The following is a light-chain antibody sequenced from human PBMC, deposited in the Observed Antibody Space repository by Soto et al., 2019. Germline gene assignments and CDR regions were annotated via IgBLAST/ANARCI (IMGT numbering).Light chain of an antibody. V-gene: IGKV1-5*03. CDR1: QSINSW. CDR2: TAS. CDR3: QQYNSYSRT. J-gene: IGKJ1*01. Sequence: DIPMTQSPSTLSASVGDRVTITCRASQSINSWLAWFQQKPGKAPKLLIYTASILENGVPSRFSGSGSGTEFTLTISSLQPDDFATYYCQQYNSYSRTFGQGTKVEIK.